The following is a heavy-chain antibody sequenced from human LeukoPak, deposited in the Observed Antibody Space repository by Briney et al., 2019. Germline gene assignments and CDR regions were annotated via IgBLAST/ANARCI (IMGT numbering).Heavy chain of an antibody. CDR3: ARLVVVAATVDY. CDR1: GFTFSSYA. V-gene: IGHV3-30-3*01. Sequence: GGSLRLSCAASGFTFSSYAMHWVRQAPGKGLEWVAVISYDGSNKYYVDSVKGRFTISRDNSKNTLYLQMNSLRAEDTAVYYCARLVVVAATVDYWGQGTLVTVSS. CDR2: ISYDGSNK. J-gene: IGHJ4*02. D-gene: IGHD2-15*01.